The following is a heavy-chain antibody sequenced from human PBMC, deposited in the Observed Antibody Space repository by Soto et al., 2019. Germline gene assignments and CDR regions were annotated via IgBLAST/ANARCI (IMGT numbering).Heavy chain of an antibody. Sequence: EVHLVESGGGLVQTGGSLRLSCAIFESTVSRDWMNWVRQAPGKGLEWVAHINKDGSEKYYVDSVKGLFTISRDNAKKPLSLQMNGLRPGKRLIYSCAGGVGDAFWVQGTLVTVSS. J-gene: IGHJ4*02. CDR2: INKDGSEK. V-gene: IGHV3-7*04. D-gene: IGHD1-26*01. CDR3: AGGVGDAF. CDR1: ESTVSRDW.